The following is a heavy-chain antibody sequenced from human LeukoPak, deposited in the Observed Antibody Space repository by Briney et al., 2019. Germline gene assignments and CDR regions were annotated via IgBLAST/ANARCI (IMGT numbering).Heavy chain of an antibody. J-gene: IGHJ4*02. V-gene: IGHV3-23*01. CDR1: GFTFSSYA. CDR2: ISGSGGST. Sequence: GGSLRLSCAASGFTFSSYAMSWVRHAPGKGLEGVSAISGSGGSTYYADSVKGRFTISRDNSKNTLYLQMNSLRAEDTAVYYCAKATQRYSSSSEFDYWGQGTLVTVSS. CDR3: AKATQRYSSSSEFDY. D-gene: IGHD6-6*01.